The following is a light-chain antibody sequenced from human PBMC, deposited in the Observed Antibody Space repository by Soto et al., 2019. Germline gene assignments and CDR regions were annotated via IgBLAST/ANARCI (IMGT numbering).Light chain of an antibody. Sequence: QSALTQPRSVSGSPGQSVTISCTGPTIDVDSSNYVSWYQQHPGKAPKLMIYDVSERPSGVPDRFSGSKSGSTASLTISGLQAEDEADYYCCSYATTFYVIGSGTKVTVL. V-gene: IGLV2-11*01. CDR1: TIDVDSSNY. CDR3: CSYATTFYV. J-gene: IGLJ1*01. CDR2: DVS.